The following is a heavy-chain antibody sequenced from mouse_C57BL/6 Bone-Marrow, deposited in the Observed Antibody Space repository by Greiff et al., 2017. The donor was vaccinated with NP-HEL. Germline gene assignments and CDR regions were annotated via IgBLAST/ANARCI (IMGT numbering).Heavy chain of an antibody. CDR3: AREGITTVVATDYAMDY. CDR2: IHPNSGST. Sequence: VQLQQPGAELVKPGASVKLSCKASGYTFTSYRMHWVKQRPGQGLEWIGMIHPNSGSTNYNEKFKSKATLTVDKSSSTAYMQLSSLTSEDSAVYYCAREGITTVVATDYAMDYWGQGTSVTVSS. D-gene: IGHD1-1*01. J-gene: IGHJ4*01. V-gene: IGHV1-64*01. CDR1: GYTFTSYR.